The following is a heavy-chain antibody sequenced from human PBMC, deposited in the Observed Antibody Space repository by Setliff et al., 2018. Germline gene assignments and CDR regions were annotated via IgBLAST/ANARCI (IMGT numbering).Heavy chain of an antibody. CDR1: GFTVSSNY. Sequence: VGSLRLSCAASGFTVSSNYMSWVRQAPGKGLEWVSVIYSGGSTYYADSVKGRFTISRDNSKNTLYLQMNSLRAEDTAVYYCARERYFWSGYHNWGQGTLVTVSS. V-gene: IGHV3-66*01. CDR2: IYSGGST. CDR3: ARERYFWSGYHN. D-gene: IGHD3-3*01. J-gene: IGHJ4*02.